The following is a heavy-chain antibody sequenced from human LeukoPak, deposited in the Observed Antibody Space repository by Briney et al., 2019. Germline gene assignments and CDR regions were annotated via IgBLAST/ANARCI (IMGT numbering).Heavy chain of an antibody. CDR3: AELGITMIGGV. V-gene: IGHV3-30*18. CDR2: ISYDGTKR. Sequence: GGSLRLSCTGSGFTFNNYGMLWVRQAPGKGLEWVALISYDGTKRYSADSVKGRFTISRDNSKNTLYLQMNSLRAEDTAVYYCAELGITMIGGVWGKGTTVTISS. D-gene: IGHD3-10*02. CDR1: GFTFNNYG. J-gene: IGHJ6*04.